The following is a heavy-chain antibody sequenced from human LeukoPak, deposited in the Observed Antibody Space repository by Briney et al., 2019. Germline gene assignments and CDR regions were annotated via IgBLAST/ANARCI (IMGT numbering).Heavy chain of an antibody. V-gene: IGHV3-23*01. CDR3: AKDYLDIVVVPAALDALDI. Sequence: GGSLRLSCAASGFTFSTYAMSWVRQAPGKGLEWVSVISGSGGSTYYADSVKGRFTISRDNSKNTLYLQMNSLRAEDTAVYYCAKDYLDIVVVPAALDALDIWGQGTMVTVSS. CDR2: ISGSGGST. CDR1: GFTFSTYA. D-gene: IGHD2-2*03. J-gene: IGHJ3*02.